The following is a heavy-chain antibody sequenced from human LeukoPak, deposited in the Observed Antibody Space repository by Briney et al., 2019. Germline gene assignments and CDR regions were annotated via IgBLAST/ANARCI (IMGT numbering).Heavy chain of an antibody. V-gene: IGHV3-21*01. CDR1: GFTFSDHY. CDR2: ISSSSSYI. D-gene: IGHD2-15*01. CDR3: ARDDCSGGSCYYYYYGMDV. J-gene: IGHJ6*02. Sequence: GGSLRLSCEASGFTFSDHYMDWVRQAPGRGLEWVSSISSSSSYIYYADSVKGRFTISRDNAKNSLYLQMNSLRAEDTAVYYCARDDCSGGSCYYYYYGMDVWGQGTTVTVSS.